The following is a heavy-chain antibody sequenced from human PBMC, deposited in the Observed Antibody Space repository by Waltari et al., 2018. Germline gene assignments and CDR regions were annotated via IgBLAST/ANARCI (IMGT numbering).Heavy chain of an antibody. V-gene: IGHV3-15*07. CDR3: AAGWPFNY. D-gene: IGHD2-15*01. J-gene: IGHJ4*02. Sequence: EVQLVESGGGLVKPGGSLGLSCAASGFIFNSAWLTWVRQVPGKGLEWVGRIKSKTDGGTTDYAAPVKGRITISRDDSKNTVFLQMDSLKTEDTAVYYCAAGWPFNYWGRGTLVTVSS. CDR2: IKSKTDGGTT. CDR1: GFIFNSAW.